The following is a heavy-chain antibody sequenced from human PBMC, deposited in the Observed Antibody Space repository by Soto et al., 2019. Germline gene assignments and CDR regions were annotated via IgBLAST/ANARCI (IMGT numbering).Heavy chain of an antibody. CDR2: ISSSGSTI. D-gene: IGHD2-15*01. J-gene: IGHJ3*02. Sequence: GGSLRLSCAASGFTFSDYYMSWIRQAPGKGLEWVSYISSSGSTIYYADSVKGRFTISRDNAKNSLYLQMNSLRAEDTAVYYCARHVPPGYCSGGSCLAAFDIWGQGTMVTVSS. V-gene: IGHV3-11*01. CDR1: GFTFSDYY. CDR3: ARHVPPGYCSGGSCLAAFDI.